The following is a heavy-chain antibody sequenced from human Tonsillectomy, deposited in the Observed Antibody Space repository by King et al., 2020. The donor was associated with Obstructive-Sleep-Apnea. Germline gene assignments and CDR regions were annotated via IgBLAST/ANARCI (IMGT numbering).Heavy chain of an antibody. J-gene: IGHJ4*02. D-gene: IGHD3-16*01. Sequence: QLVQSGGGLVQPGGSLRLSCAASGFTFSSYWRSWVRQSPGKGLEWVANIKQDGSEKYYVDSVKGRFTISRDNAKNSLYLQMNSLGAEETAVYYCARGGGGIPTRFDYWGQGTLVTVSS. CDR1: GFTFSSYW. CDR2: IKQDGSEK. V-gene: IGHV3-7*01. CDR3: ARGGGGIPTRFDY.